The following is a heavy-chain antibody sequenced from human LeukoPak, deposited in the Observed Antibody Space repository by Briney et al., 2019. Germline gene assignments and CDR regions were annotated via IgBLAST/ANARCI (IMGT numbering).Heavy chain of an antibody. CDR2: ISWNSGSI. D-gene: IGHD2-15*01. J-gene: IGHJ3*02. Sequence: GGSLRLSCAASGFTFDDYAMHWVRQAPGKGLEWVSGISWNSGSIGYADSVKGRFTISRDNSKNTVYLQMNSLRAEDTAVYYCARDSPVSDALDKWGQGTMVTVSS. CDR1: GFTFDDYA. V-gene: IGHV3-9*01. CDR3: ARDSPVSDALDK.